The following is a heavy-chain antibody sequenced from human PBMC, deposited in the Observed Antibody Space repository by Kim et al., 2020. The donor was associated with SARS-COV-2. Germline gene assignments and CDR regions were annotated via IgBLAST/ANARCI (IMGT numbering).Heavy chain of an antibody. Sequence: GESLKISCRGSGLIFDNYWVGWVRQMPGKGLEWMGIIYPDDSETRYSPSFQGQVTISADKSIDTAYLQWGSLKASDTAIYYCARSMGAYRNDYFDFWGQGTLVTVSS. D-gene: IGHD1-26*01. V-gene: IGHV5-51*01. CDR1: GLIFDNYW. CDR2: IYPDDSET. J-gene: IGHJ4*02. CDR3: ARSMGAYRNDYFDF.